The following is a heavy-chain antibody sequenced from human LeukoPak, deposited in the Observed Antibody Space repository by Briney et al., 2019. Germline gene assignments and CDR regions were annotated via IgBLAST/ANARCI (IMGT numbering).Heavy chain of an antibody. Sequence: GGSLRLSCAASEFTFSSFAMSWVRQAPGKGLQWVSVISGSGVSTYYADSVKGRFTISRDNSKNTLFLQVNSLRAEDTAVYYCAREIGDFDYWGQGALVTVSS. J-gene: IGHJ4*02. CDR1: EFTFSSFA. CDR2: ISGSGVST. V-gene: IGHV3-23*01. CDR3: AREIGDFDY.